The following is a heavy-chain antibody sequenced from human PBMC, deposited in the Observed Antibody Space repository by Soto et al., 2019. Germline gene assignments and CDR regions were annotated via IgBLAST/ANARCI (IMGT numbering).Heavy chain of an antibody. V-gene: IGHV4-61*01. D-gene: IGHD3-3*01. CDR3: ARRFWSGYYFDY. Sequence: QVQLQESGPGLVKPSETLSLTCTVSGGSVSSGTYYWSWIRQPPGKGLEWIANIYYSGITNYNPPLKSRVTISLDTSKDQFSLKLSSVTAADTAVYYCARRFWSGYYFDYWGQGTLVTVSS. J-gene: IGHJ4*02. CDR2: IYYSGIT. CDR1: GGSVSSGTYY.